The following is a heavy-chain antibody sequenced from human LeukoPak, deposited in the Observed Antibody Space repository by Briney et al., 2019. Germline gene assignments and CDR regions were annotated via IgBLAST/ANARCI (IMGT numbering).Heavy chain of an antibody. D-gene: IGHD4-23*01. CDR3: ARGGNVFYYYGMDV. CDR1: GFTFSSYG. CDR2: ISYDGSNK. V-gene: IGHV3-30*03. Sequence: PGRSLRLSCAASGFTFSSYGMHWVRQAPGKGLEWVAVISYDGSNKYYADSVKGRFTISRDNAKNSLYLQMNSLRAEDTAVYYCARGGNVFYYYGMDVWGQGTTVTVSS. J-gene: IGHJ6*02.